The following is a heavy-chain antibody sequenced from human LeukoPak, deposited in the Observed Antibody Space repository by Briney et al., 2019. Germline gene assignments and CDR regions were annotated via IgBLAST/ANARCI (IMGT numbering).Heavy chain of an antibody. J-gene: IGHJ2*01. CDR3: ASTAYYYDSSGYYADWYFDL. CDR1: GGSISSYY. D-gene: IGHD3-22*01. CDR2: IYYSGST. Sequence: SETLSLTCTVSGGSISSYYWSWIRQPPGKGLEWIGYIYYSGSTNYNPSLKSRVTISVDTSKNQFSLKLSSVTAADTAVCYCASTAYYYDSSGYYADWYFDLWGRGTLVTVSS. V-gene: IGHV4-59*08.